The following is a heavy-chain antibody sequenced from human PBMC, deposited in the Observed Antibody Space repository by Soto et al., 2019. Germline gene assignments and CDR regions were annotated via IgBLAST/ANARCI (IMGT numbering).Heavy chain of an antibody. V-gene: IGHV1-69*01. CDR2: IIPIFGTA. CDR3: ARDGGRHSGGIDY. Sequence: QVQLVQSGSEVKKPGSSVKVSCKASGGTFSSYSINWVRQAPGQGLEWMGEIIPIFGTANYAQKFPGRVTITADESTSTAYMELSSLRSEDTAVYYCARDGGRHSGGIDYWGHGTLVTVSS. CDR1: GGTFSSYS. D-gene: IGHD1-26*01. J-gene: IGHJ4*01.